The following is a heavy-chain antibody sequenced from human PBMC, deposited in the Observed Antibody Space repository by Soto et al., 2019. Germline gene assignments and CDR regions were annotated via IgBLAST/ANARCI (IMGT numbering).Heavy chain of an antibody. J-gene: IGHJ6*02. Sequence: SETLSLTCTVSGGSISSYYWSWIRQPPGKGLEWIGYIYYSGSTNYNPSLKSRVTISVDTSKNQFSLKLSSVTAADTAVYYCARVSLSPYYYYGMDVWGQGTTVTVS. CDR3: ARVSLSPYYYYGMDV. V-gene: IGHV4-59*01. CDR2: IYYSGST. CDR1: GGSISSYY.